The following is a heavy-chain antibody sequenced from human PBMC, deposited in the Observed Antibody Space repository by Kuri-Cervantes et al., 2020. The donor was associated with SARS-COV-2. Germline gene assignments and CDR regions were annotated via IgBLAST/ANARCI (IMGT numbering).Heavy chain of an antibody. CDR2: ISGYNRNT. J-gene: IGHJ3*01. CDR3: ARDFPTTVTTSDAFDV. D-gene: IGHD4-17*01. Sequence: ASVKVSCKASGHTFTIYGISWVRRAPGQGLEWMEWISGYNRNTNYAQKFQGRVTMTTDTYTNTAYMEQRSLRSDDTAVYYWARDFPTTVTTSDAFDVWGQGTMVTVSS. CDR1: GHTFTIYG. V-gene: IGHV1-18*04.